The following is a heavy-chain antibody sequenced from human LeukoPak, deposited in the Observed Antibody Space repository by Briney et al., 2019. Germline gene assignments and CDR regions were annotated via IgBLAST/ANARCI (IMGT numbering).Heavy chain of an antibody. CDR2: IYSGGTT. D-gene: IGHD2-15*01. Sequence: PGGSLRLSCAVSGFTVSTSYLSWVRQAPGKGLEWVSVIYSGGTTYYSDAVKGRFTISRDTSKNTIYLQMNSLRAGDTAVYYCAIEGGGTWGVSFNYWGQGTLVTVSS. J-gene: IGHJ4*02. V-gene: IGHV3-66*01. CDR1: GFTVSTSY. CDR3: AIEGGGTWGVSFNY.